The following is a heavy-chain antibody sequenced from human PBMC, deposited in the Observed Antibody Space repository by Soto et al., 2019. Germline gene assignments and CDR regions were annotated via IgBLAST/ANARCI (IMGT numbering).Heavy chain of an antibody. D-gene: IGHD1-26*01. Sequence: QVQLVESGGGVVQPGRSLRLSCAASGFTFSSYGMHWVRQAPGKGLEWVAVISYDGSNKYYADSVKGRFTISRDNSKNPLYLQMNSLRAEDTAVYYCAFSGSYSGYWGQGTLVTVSS. CDR3: AFSGSYSGY. CDR2: ISYDGSNK. V-gene: IGHV3-30*03. J-gene: IGHJ4*02. CDR1: GFTFSSYG.